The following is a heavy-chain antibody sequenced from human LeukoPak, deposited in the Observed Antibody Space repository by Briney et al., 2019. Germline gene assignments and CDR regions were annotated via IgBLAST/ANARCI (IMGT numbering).Heavy chain of an antibody. CDR1: GFTFSNYA. V-gene: IGHV3-23*01. J-gene: IGHJ4*02. Sequence: GGSLRLSCPASGFTFSNYAMSWVRQAPGMGLEWVSSINSGGSVYSADSVKGRFTISRDNSKNTLYLQMNSLRAEDTAIYYCAKDFRRLWPWGQGTLVTVSS. D-gene: IGHD3-16*01. CDR2: INSGGSV. CDR3: AKDFRRLWP.